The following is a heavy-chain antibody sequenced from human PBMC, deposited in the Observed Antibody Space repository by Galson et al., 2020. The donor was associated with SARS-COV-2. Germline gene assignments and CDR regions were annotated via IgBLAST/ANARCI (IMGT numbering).Heavy chain of an antibody. J-gene: IGHJ4*02. CDR3: ASEPLDTLTDYFDS. D-gene: IGHD3-9*01. CDR1: GYSINSGHY. Sequence: SETLSLTCAASGYSINSGHYWGWIRQPPGKGLEWIGSIYHSGSTYYNPSLKSRVTISVDTSKNHFSLMLTSVTAADTAVYYCASEPLDTLTDYFDSWGQGTLVTGSS. V-gene: IGHV4-38-2*01. CDR2: IYHSGST.